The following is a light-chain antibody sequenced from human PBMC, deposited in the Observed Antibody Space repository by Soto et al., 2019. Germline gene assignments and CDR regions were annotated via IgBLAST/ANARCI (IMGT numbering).Light chain of an antibody. V-gene: IGKV3-20*01. CDR1: QSVSSSY. CDR2: GAS. Sequence: EIVLTQSPGTLSLSPGERATLSCRASQSVSSSYLAWYQPTPGQAPRVLIYGASNRATAIPDRFSGSGSGTDFTITISRLEPEYFAVYYCQQYGSSPRTFGQGYKVEI. J-gene: IGKJ1*01. CDR3: QQYGSSPRT.